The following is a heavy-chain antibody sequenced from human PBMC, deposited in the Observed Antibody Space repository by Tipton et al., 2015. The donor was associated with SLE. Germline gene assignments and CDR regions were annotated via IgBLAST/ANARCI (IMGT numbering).Heavy chain of an antibody. D-gene: IGHD1-14*01. Sequence: TLSLTCAVYGESLSGYSWSWIRQPPGKGLEWIGEITQRGSTNYIASLKCRVTISEDTSKNLISLNLRSVTAADTAVYLCARTGPISRFYGMDVWGQGP. CDR1: GESLSGYS. CDR3: ARTGPISRFYGMDV. CDR2: ITQRGST. J-gene: IGHJ6*02. V-gene: IGHV4-34*01.